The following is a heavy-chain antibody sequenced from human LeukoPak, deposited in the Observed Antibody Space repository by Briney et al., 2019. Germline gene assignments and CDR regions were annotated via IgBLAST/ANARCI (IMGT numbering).Heavy chain of an antibody. CDR3: ARANRGVGYFDY. J-gene: IGHJ4*02. CDR1: GGSISSYY. D-gene: IGHD2-8*01. V-gene: IGHV4-59*01. Sequence: SETLSLTCTVSGGSISSYYWSWIRQPPGKGLEWIGYIYYSGSTNYNPSLKSRVTISVDTSKNQFSLKLSSVTAADTAVYFCARANRGVGYFDYWGQGTLVTVSS. CDR2: IYYSGST.